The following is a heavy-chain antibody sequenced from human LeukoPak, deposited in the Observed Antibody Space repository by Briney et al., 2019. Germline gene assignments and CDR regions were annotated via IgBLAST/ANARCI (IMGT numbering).Heavy chain of an antibody. J-gene: IGHJ4*02. D-gene: IGHD3-9*01. CDR2: IVVGSGNT. CDR1: GFTFTSSA. V-gene: IGHV1-58*01. Sequence: SVEVSCKASGFTFTSSAVQWVRQARGQRLEWIGWIVVGSGNTNYAQKFQERVTITRDMSTSTAYMELSSLRSEDTAVYYCAADDGDILTAPGDYWGQGTLVTVSS. CDR3: AADDGDILTAPGDY.